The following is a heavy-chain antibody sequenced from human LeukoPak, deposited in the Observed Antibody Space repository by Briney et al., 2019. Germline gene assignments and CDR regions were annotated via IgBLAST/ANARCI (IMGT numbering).Heavy chain of an antibody. V-gene: IGHV3-66*01. CDR2: IYSGGST. J-gene: IGHJ4*02. CDR3: ARVIKAVAGSFDY. D-gene: IGHD6-19*01. Sequence: GGSLRLSCAASGFTVSSNYMSWVRQAPGKGLEWVSVIYSGGSTYYADSVKGRFTISRDNSKNTLYLQMNSLRAEDTAVYYCARVIKAVAGSFDYWGQGTLVTVSS. CDR1: GFTVSSNY.